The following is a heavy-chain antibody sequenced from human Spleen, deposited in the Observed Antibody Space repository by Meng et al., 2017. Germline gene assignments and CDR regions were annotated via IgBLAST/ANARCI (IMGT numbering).Heavy chain of an antibody. D-gene: IGHD5-12*01. V-gene: IGHV4-31*03. Sequence: VTLEGSGQGWGNPSQPLSCTCTVSGGSISSGGYDWSWIRQHPGKGLEWIGYIYYSGSTYYNPSLKSRVTISVDTSKNQFSLKLSSVTAADTAVYYCARDNAGGYSDYWGQGTLVTVSS. CDR1: GGSISSGGYD. CDR3: ARDNAGGYSDY. CDR2: IYYSGST. J-gene: IGHJ4*02.